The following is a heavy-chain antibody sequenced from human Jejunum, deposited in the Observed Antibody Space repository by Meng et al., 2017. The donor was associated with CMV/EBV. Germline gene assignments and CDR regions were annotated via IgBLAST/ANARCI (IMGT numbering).Heavy chain of an antibody. Sequence: YYVLWVRPAPGQGLEWMGIINPGGGSTSYAQNFRGRVTMTRDTSTSTVYMELSSLRSEDTAVYYCARDLASRTYDDFWSGFNGMDVWGQGTTVTVSS. J-gene: IGHJ6*02. CDR3: ARDLASRTYDDFWSGFNGMDV. D-gene: IGHD3-3*01. CDR1: YY. CDR2: INPGGGST. V-gene: IGHV1-46*01.